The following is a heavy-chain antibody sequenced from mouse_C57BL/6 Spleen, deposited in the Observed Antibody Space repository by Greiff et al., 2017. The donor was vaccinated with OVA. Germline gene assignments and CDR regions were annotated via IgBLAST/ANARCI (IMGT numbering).Heavy chain of an antibody. V-gene: IGHV1-62-3*01. CDR1: GYTFTSYW. J-gene: IGHJ4*01. CDR3: ARRGYDYDLGYAMDY. D-gene: IGHD2-4*01. Sequence: QVQLQQPGAELVKPGASVKLSCKASGYTFTSYWMHWVKQRPGRGLEWIGRIDPNSGGTKYNEKFKSKATLTADKSSSTAYMELRSLTSEDSAVYFCARRGYDYDLGYAMDYWGQGTSVTVSS. CDR2: IDPNSGGT.